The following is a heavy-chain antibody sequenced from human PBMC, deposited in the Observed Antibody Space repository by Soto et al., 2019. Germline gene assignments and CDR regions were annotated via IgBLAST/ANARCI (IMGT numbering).Heavy chain of an antibody. V-gene: IGHV1-69*06. CDR3: ARSPGVFDY. CDR2: LVPVFGTA. D-gene: IGHD3-10*01. CDR1: GGTFSSLA. J-gene: IGHJ4*02. Sequence: QVQLVQSGAEVKKPGSSVKGSCKASGGTFSSLAISWVRQAPGHGLEWMGGLVPVFGTANYAQKFQGRVTITADTSTSTSYMELGSLRFEDTAVYYCARSPGVFDYWGQGTLVTVSS.